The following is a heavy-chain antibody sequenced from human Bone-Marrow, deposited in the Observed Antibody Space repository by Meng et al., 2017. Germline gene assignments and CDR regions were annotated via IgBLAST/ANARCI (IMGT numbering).Heavy chain of an antibody. Sequence: GSLRLSCIVSGDSVSSGSYYWSWIRQPPGKGLEWIGYIYYTGTTNYTPSLKSRLTMSVDTSKNEFSLKLSSVTAADTAVYYCARAHDYGGNFDYWGQGTLVTVSS. CDR3: ARAHDYGGNFDY. CDR1: GDSVSSGSYY. J-gene: IGHJ4*02. V-gene: IGHV4-61*01. CDR2: IYYTGTT. D-gene: IGHD4-23*01.